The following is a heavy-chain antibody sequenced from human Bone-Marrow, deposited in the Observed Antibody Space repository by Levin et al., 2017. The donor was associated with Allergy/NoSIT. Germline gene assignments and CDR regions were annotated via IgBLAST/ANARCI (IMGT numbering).Heavy chain of an antibody. CDR3: ARAASDRKYYDFWICFSSHYDALDV. CDR2: MNPNSGNT. CDR1: GYTFTSYD. J-gene: IGHJ6*02. Sequence: ASVKVSCKASGYTFTSYDINWVRQATGQGLEWMGWMNPNSGNTGSAQKFQGRVTMTRNTSISTAYMEVSSLRSEDTAVYYCARAASDRKYYDFWICFSSHYDALDVWGQGTTVTVS. V-gene: IGHV1-8*01. D-gene: IGHD3-3*01.